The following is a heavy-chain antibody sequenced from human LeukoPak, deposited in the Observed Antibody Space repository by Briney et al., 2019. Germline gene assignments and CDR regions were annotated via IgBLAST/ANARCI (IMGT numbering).Heavy chain of an antibody. J-gene: IGHJ4*02. CDR1: GFTFSSYG. V-gene: IGHV3-30*18. CDR2: ISYDGSNK. D-gene: IGHD2-15*01. CDR3: AKQLGYCSDGSCYFPY. Sequence: PGGSLRLSCAASGFTFSSYGMHWVRQAPGKGLEWVAVISYDGSNKYYADSVQGRFTISRDNSKSTLCLQMNGLRAEDTAVYYCAKQLGYCSDGSCYFPYWGQGTLVTVSS.